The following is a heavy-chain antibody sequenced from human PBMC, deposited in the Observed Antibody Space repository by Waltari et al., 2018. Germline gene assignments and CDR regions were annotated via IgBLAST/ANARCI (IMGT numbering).Heavy chain of an antibody. V-gene: IGHV3-53*01. CDR3: ARDPSGSYPGDY. CDR1: GFTVSTKY. J-gene: IGHJ4*02. CDR2: SYRGGST. Sequence: EVQLVESGGGLIQPGGSLRPSWSASGFTVSTKYMAWVRQAPGKGLEWLSVSYRGGSTYSADSVKGRFTISRDNSKNTLYLQMNSLRAEETAVYYCARDPSGSYPGDYWGQGTLVTVSS. D-gene: IGHD1-26*01.